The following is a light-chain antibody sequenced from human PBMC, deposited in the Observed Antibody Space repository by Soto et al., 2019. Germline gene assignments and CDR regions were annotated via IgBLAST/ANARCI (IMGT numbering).Light chain of an antibody. Sequence: EIRMTQSPATLSVSPGERATLSCRASQGIGSTLAWYQQKPGQTPRLLIYGAPTRATGVPARFSGSGSGTEFTLTINSLQSEDFAVYYCQRYNNWPLTFGGGTKVDNK. CDR2: GAP. CDR1: QGIGST. CDR3: QRYNNWPLT. V-gene: IGKV3-15*01. J-gene: IGKJ4*01.